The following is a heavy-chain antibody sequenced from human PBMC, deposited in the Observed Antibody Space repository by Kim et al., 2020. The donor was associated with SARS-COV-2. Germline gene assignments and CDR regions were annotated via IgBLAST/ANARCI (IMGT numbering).Heavy chain of an antibody. Sequence: EGSLRLSCAASGFTFSSYVLHWVRQAPGKGLEWVAVISYDGSNKYYADSVKGRFTISRDNSKNTLYLQMNSLRAEDTAVYYCAKDGARRGVRGVINYYYYGMDVWGQGTTVTVSS. CDR2: ISYDGSNK. V-gene: IGHV3-30*18. CDR1: GFTFSSYV. J-gene: IGHJ6*02. D-gene: IGHD3-10*01. CDR3: AKDGARRGVRGVINYYYYGMDV.